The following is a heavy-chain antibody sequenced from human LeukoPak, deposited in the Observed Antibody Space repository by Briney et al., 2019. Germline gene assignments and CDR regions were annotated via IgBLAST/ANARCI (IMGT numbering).Heavy chain of an antibody. CDR2: ISWDGGST. V-gene: IGHV3-43D*03. CDR1: GFTFDDYA. J-gene: IGHJ6*03. Sequence: GGSLRLSCAASGFTFDDYAMHWVRQAPGKGLEWVSLISWDGGSTYYADSVKGRFTISRDNSKNSLYLQMNSLRAEDTALYYCAKGAGRYYYYMDVWGKGTTVTVSS. CDR3: AKGAGRYYYYMDV. D-gene: IGHD1-26*01.